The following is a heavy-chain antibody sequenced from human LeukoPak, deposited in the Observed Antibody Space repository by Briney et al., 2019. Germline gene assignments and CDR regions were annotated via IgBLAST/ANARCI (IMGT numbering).Heavy chain of an antibody. V-gene: IGHV4-59*01. CDR1: GDSISSYY. J-gene: IGHJ4*02. D-gene: IGHD3-10*01. CDR2: IYYSGST. Sequence: SETLSLTCTVSGDSISSYYWSWIRQPPGKGLEWIGYIYYSGSTNYNPSLKSRVTISVDTSKNQFSLKLSSVTAADTAVYYCARGRYYYAYYFDYWGQGTLVTVSS. CDR3: ARGRYYYAYYFDY.